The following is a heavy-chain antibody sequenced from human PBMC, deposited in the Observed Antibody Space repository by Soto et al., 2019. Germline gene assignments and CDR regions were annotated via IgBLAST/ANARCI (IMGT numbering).Heavy chain of an antibody. Sequence: PGGSLRLSCAASGFTFSSYAMHWVRQAPGKGLEWVAVISYDGSNKYYADSVKGRFTISRDNSKNTLYLQMNSLRAEDTAVYYCARLSGPRPYYYDSSGHPAPFDYWGQGTLVTVSS. D-gene: IGHD3-22*01. CDR1: GFTFSSYA. CDR2: ISYDGSNK. V-gene: IGHV3-30-3*01. CDR3: ARLSGPRPYYYDSSGHPAPFDY. J-gene: IGHJ4*02.